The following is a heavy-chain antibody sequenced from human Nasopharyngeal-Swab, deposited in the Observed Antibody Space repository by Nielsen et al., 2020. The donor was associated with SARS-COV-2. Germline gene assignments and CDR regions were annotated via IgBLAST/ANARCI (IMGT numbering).Heavy chain of an antibody. J-gene: IGHJ4*02. V-gene: IGHV3-23*01. CDR1: GFTFSSYA. D-gene: IGHD3-22*01. CDR3: ATDSTPMIGAKIDY. CDR2: ISGSGGGT. Sequence: GESLKISCAASGFTFSSYAMAWVRQAPGKGLQWVSSISGSGGGTYNADSVKGRFTISRDNSKNTLYLQMNSLRADDTAVYYCATDSTPMIGAKIDYWGQGVLVTVSS.